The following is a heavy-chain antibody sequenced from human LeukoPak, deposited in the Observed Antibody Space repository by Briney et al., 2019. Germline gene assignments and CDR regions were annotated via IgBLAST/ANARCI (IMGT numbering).Heavy chain of an antibody. Sequence: SVKVSCKASGGTFSSYAISWVRQAPGQGLEWMGRIIPILGIANYAQKFQGRVTITADKSTSTAYMELSSLRSEDTVVHYCATPGYCSSTSCYRGYYYYGMDVWGQGTTVTVSS. V-gene: IGHV1-69*04. D-gene: IGHD2-2*02. J-gene: IGHJ6*02. CDR1: GGTFSSYA. CDR3: ATPGYCSSTSCYRGYYYYGMDV. CDR2: IIPILGIA.